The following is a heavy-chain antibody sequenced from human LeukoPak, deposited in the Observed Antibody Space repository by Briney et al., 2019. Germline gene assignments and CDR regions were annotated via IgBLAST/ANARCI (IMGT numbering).Heavy chain of an antibody. CDR1: GFTFDNYA. J-gene: IGHJ4*02. Sequence: GRSLRLSCAASGFTFDNYAMHWVRQAPGKGLEWVSGIAWNSGNTGFADSVKGRFAISRDNAENSLSLQMNSLTPEDTAFYFCAKDMNSYGSGSSYNPWGPFDSWGQGTLVTVSS. V-gene: IGHV3-9*01. D-gene: IGHD3-10*01. CDR3: AKDMNSYGSGSSYNPWGPFDS. CDR2: IAWNSGNT.